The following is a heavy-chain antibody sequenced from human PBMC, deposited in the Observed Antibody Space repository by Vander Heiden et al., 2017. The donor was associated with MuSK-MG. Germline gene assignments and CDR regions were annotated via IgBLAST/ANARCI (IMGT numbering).Heavy chain of an antibody. V-gene: IGHV4-39*01. CDR2: GYYNGNS. CDR3: ARRHQARRNFDY. Sequence: QLQLQESGPGLVKTSETLSLTCTVSGGSISSSDYYWGWLRQPPGKGLEWIGNGYYNGNSYYNPSLKSRVTISVDTSTNQLSLKVSSVTAADTAVYYCARRHQARRNFDYWGQGTLVTVS. CDR1: GGSISSSDYY. J-gene: IGHJ4*02.